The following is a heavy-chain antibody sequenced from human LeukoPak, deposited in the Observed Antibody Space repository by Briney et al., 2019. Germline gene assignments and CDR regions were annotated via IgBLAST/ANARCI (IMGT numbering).Heavy chain of an antibody. CDR2: INAANGNA. CDR3: ARDGKHIAVPGVRYPMDV. CDR1: GYTFTSYA. Sequence: GASVKVSCKASGYTFTSYAMHWVRQAPGQRLEWMGRINAANGNAEYSQKFQGRVIVTTDTSANTVYMELSSLRSEDTAVYYCARDGKHIAVPGVRYPMDVWGQGTAVTVSS. D-gene: IGHD6-19*01. J-gene: IGHJ6*02. V-gene: IGHV1-3*01.